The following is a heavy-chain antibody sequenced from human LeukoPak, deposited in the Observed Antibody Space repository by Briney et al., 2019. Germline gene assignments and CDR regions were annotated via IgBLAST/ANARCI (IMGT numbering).Heavy chain of an antibody. J-gene: IGHJ4*02. V-gene: IGHV4-34*01. CDR1: GGSFSGYY. CDR3: ARVMGWNYGPLDY. D-gene: IGHD1-7*01. CDR2: INHSGST. Sequence: PSETLSLTCAVYGGSFSGYYWSWIRQPPGKGLEWIGEINHSGSTNYNPSLKSRVTISVDTSKNQFSLQLDSVTPEDTAVYYCARVMGWNYGPLDYWGQGTLVTVSS.